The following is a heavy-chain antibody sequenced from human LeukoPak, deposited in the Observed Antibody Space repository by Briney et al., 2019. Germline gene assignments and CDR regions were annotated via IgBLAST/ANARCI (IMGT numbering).Heavy chain of an antibody. D-gene: IGHD3-10*01. V-gene: IGHV3-48*02. Sequence: GGSLRLSCAASGFTFSSYSMNWVRQAPGKGLEWASYISSSSSTIYYADSVKGRFTISRDNAKNSLYLQMNSLRDEDTAVYYCAREVSGSGSYYNGPYYYGMDVWGQGTTVTVSS. CDR1: GFTFSSYS. J-gene: IGHJ6*02. CDR2: ISSSSSTI. CDR3: AREVSGSGSYYNGPYYYGMDV.